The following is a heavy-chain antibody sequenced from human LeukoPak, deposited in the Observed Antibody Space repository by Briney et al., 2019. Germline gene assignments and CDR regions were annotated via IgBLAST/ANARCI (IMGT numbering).Heavy chain of an antibody. CDR3: ARDGGYCSSTSCYYYGMDV. J-gene: IGHJ6*04. D-gene: IGHD2-2*01. Sequence: GGSLRLSCAASGFTFSSYEVNWVRQAPGKGLEWVSYISSSGSTIYYADSVKGRFTISRDNAKNSLYLQMNSLRAEDTAVYYCARDGGYCSSTSCYYYGMDVWGKGTTVTVSS. CDR2: ISSSGSTI. V-gene: IGHV3-48*03. CDR1: GFTFSSYE.